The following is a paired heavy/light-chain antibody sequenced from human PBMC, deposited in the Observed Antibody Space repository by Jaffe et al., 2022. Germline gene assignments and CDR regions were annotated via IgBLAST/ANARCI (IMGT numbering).Heavy chain of an antibody. CDR3: ARVPTVTTFFVRRREVGAFDI. CDR1: GFTFSSYW. Sequence: EVQLVESGGGLVQPGGSLRLSCAASGFTFSSYWMSWVRQAPGKGLEWVANIKQDGSEKYYVDSVKGRFTISRDNAKNSLYLQMNSLRAEDTAVYYCARVPTVTTFFVRRREVGAFDIWGQGTMVTVSS. V-gene: IGHV3-7*01. D-gene: IGHD4-17*01. J-gene: IGHJ3*02. CDR2: IKQDGSEK.
Light chain of an antibody. CDR2: KAS. Sequence: DIQMTQSPSTLSASVGDRVTITCRASQSISSWLAWYQQKPGKAPKLLIYKASSLESGVPSRFSGSGSGTEFTLTISSLQPDDFATYYCQQYNSLFSWTFGQGTKVEIK. V-gene: IGKV1-5*03. CDR3: QQYNSLFSWT. J-gene: IGKJ1*01. CDR1: QSISSW.